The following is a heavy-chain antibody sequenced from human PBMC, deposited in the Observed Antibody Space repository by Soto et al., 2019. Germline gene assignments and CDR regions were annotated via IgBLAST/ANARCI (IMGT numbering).Heavy chain of an antibody. J-gene: IGHJ4*02. D-gene: IGHD2-21*01. CDR1: GDTSTTYV. V-gene: IGHV1-69*01. Sequence: EQLVQSGSEVKKPGSSVNVSCKASGDTSTTYVVSWVRQAPGNGLEWMGGINPMSRTAKYAEKYSGRVTITADEATKTVYLDLTTLRFEDTAVYFCVRGTYCGASCYFAREYWGQGTLVAVSS. CDR2: INPMSRTA. CDR3: VRGTYCGASCYFAREY.